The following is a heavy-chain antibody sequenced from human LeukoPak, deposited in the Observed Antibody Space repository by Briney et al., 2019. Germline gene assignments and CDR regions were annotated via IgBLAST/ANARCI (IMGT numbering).Heavy chain of an antibody. V-gene: IGHV5-51*01. CDR3: ARWQLANGAFDI. CDR1: GYSFTRYW. J-gene: IGHJ3*02. Sequence: GESLKISCKGSGYSFTRYWIGWVRQMPGKGLEWMGIIYPGDSETRYSPSFQGQVTISADKSFSTAYLQWRSLKASDTAMYYCARWQLANGAFDIWGQRTMVTVSS. D-gene: IGHD6-6*01. CDR2: IYPGDSET.